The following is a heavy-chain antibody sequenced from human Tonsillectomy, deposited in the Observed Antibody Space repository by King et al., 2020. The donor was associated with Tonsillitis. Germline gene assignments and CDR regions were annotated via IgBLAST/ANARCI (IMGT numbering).Heavy chain of an antibody. Sequence: VQLVESGAEVKKPGSSVKVSCKASGGTFSSYAISWVRQAPGQGLEWMGGIIPIFGTANYAQKFQGRVTITADESTSTAYMGLSRLRSEDTAVYYCARDPYYYGSGSYYYWGQGTLVTVSS. CDR3: ARDPYYYGSGSYYY. CDR1: GGTFSSYA. D-gene: IGHD3-10*01. J-gene: IGHJ4*02. CDR2: IIPIFGTA. V-gene: IGHV1-69*01.